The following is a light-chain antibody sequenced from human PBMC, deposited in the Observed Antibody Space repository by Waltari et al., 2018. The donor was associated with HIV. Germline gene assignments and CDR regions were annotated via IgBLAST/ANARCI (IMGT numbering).Light chain of an antibody. V-gene: IGLV1-47*01. J-gene: IGLJ2*01. CDR3: AAWEDSLSGVV. CDR2: RNN. CDR1: SSTIGSNY. Sequence: QSVLTQPPSASGTPGQRVTSSCSGSSSTIGSNYVYWSQQIPGTAPKLLIYRNNQRPSGVPDRFSGSKSGTSASRAISGLRSEDEADYYCAAWEDSLSGVVFGGGTKLTVL.